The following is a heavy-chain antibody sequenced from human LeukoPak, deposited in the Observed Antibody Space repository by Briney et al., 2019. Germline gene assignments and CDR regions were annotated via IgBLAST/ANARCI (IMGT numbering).Heavy chain of an antibody. Sequence: SETLSLTCAVYGGSFSGYYWSWIRQPPGKGLEWIGEINHSGSTDYNPSLKSRVTISVDTSKNQFSLKLSSVTAAGTAVYYCARGHGVTRGLDYWGQGTLVTVSS. CDR3: ARGHGVTRGLDY. J-gene: IGHJ4*02. V-gene: IGHV4-34*01. CDR2: INHSGST. D-gene: IGHD2-21*02. CDR1: GGSFSGYY.